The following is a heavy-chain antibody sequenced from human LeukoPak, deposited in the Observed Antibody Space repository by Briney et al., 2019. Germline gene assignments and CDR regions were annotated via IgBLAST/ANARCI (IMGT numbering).Heavy chain of an antibody. V-gene: IGHV4-34*01. D-gene: IGHD4-17*01. J-gene: IGHJ3*02. CDR2: INHSGST. Sequence: PSETLSLTCAVYGGSFSGYYWSWIRQPPGKGLDWIGDINHSGSTNYNPSLKSRVTISVDTSKNQFSLRLSSVTAADTAVYYCASYPVMTTVTTGAFDIWGQGTMVTVSS. CDR3: ASYPVMTTVTTGAFDI. CDR1: GGSFSGYY.